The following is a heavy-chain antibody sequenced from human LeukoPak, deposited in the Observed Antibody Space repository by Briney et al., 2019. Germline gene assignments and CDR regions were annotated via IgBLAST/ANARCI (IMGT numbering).Heavy chain of an antibody. CDR3: ARVLAAAGTLHFDH. CDR2: ISSRSSYI. V-gene: IGHV3-21*01. Sequence: PGGSLRLSCAATGFTFSSYSMNWVRQAPGKGLEWVSSISSRSSYIYYADSVKGRFTISRDDAKNSLNLQMNSLRAEDTAVYYCARVLAAAGTLHFDHWGQGVLVSVSS. D-gene: IGHD6-13*01. CDR1: GFTFSSYS. J-gene: IGHJ4*02.